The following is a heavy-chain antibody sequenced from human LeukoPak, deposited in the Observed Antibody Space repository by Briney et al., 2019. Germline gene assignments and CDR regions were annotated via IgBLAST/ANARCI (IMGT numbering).Heavy chain of an antibody. CDR2: IWYDGSNK. Sequence: PGGSLRLSCAASGFTFSSYGMHWVRQAPGKGLEWVAVIWYDGSNKYYADSVKGRFTISRDNSKNTLYLQMNSLRAEDTAVYYCARSWLRLRYYYYGMDVWGQGTTVTVSS. V-gene: IGHV3-33*01. CDR3: ARSWLRLRYYYYGMDV. CDR1: GFTFSSYG. J-gene: IGHJ6*02. D-gene: IGHD5-12*01.